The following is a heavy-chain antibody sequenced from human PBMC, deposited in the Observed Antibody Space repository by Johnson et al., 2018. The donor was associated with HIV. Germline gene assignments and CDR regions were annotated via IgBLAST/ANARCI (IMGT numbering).Heavy chain of an antibody. J-gene: IGHJ3*02. D-gene: IGHD4-23*01. CDR2: IWYDGSHI. CDR1: GFTFSSYG. Sequence: QVQLVESGGGVVQPGRSLRLSCAASGFTFSSYGMHWVRQAPGKGLEWVAVIWYDGSHIYYADSLKGRFIISRDNSKNTLYLQMNNLRAEDTALYYCAKSPGKDHGGNSGAFDIWGQGTKVTVSS. V-gene: IGHV3-33*06. CDR3: AKSPGKDHGGNSGAFDI.